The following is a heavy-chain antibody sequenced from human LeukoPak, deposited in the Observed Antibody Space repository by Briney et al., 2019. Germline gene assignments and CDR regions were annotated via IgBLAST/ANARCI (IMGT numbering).Heavy chain of an antibody. CDR1: GYTFTSYD. Sequence: ASVEVSCKASGYTFTSYDINWVRQATGQGLEWMGWMNPNSGNTGYAQKFQGRVTMTRNTSISTAYMELSSLRSEDTAVYYCARADCYYDFWSGYYYYYYYYMDVWGKGTMVTVSS. J-gene: IGHJ6*03. CDR2: MNPNSGNT. CDR3: ARADCYYDFWSGYYYYYYYYMDV. D-gene: IGHD3-3*01. V-gene: IGHV1-8*01.